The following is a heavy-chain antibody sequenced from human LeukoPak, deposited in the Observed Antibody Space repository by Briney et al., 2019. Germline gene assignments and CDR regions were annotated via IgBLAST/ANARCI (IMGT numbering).Heavy chain of an antibody. CDR3: ARRLKEQWRTADGFDV. Sequence: GSLRLSCAASGFTVSSNYMSWVRQAPGKGLGWVSVINSGGTTYYAGSVAGRFTISRDNSKNTLYLQMNSLRAEDTAVYYCARRLKEQWRTADGFDVWGQGTMVTVSS. V-gene: IGHV3-53*01. CDR2: INSGGTT. D-gene: IGHD6-19*01. J-gene: IGHJ3*01. CDR1: GFTVSSNY.